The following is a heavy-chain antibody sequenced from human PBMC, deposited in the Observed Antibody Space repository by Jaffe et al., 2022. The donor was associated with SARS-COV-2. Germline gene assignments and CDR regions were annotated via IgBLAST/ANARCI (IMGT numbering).Heavy chain of an antibody. J-gene: IGHJ4*02. Sequence: EVQLVESGGAVVQPGGSLRLSCSASGFTFDDYTMHWVRQAPAMGLEWVSLITWDGAGTFYADSVKGRFTISRDNRKKSLYLQMNSLRTEDTALYYCAGERERRFDYWGQGTLVTVSS. CDR3: AGERERRFDY. D-gene: IGHD1-1*01. V-gene: IGHV3-43*01. CDR1: GFTFDDYT. CDR2: ITWDGAGT.